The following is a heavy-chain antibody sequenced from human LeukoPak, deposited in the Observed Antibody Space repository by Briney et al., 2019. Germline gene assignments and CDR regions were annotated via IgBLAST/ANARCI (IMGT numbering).Heavy chain of an antibody. V-gene: IGHV3-30*03. Sequence: GGSLRLSCAASGFTFSSYGMHWVRQAPGKGLEWVAVISYDGSNKYYADSVKGRFTISRDNSKNTLYLQMSSLRSEDTAVYYCARDAFHRYYDSSGYYYYYYYYMDVWGKGTTVTISS. CDR3: ARDAFHRYYDSSGYYYYYYYYMDV. D-gene: IGHD3-22*01. CDR2: ISYDGSNK. CDR1: GFTFSSYG. J-gene: IGHJ6*03.